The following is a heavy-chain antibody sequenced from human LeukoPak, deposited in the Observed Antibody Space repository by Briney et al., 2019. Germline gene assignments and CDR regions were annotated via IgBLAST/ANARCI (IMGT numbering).Heavy chain of an antibody. CDR2: VDQSGGT. D-gene: IGHD6-19*01. Sequence: SETLSLTCAVSGGSFSDDFRTWLRQFPGKGLEWIGEVDQSGGTNYNPSLKGRVSMSLDTSKNHFSLKLRSVTAADTALYFCARGFIAVAGTALNWFDPWGLGTLVTVSS. V-gene: IGHV4-34*01. CDR3: ARGFIAVAGTALNWFDP. CDR1: GGSFSDDF. J-gene: IGHJ5*02.